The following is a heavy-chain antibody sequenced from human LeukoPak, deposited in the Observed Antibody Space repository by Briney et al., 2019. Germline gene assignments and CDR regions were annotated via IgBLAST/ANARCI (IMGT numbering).Heavy chain of an antibody. J-gene: IGHJ6*03. CDR1: GYTFTSYD. D-gene: IGHD2-8*02. CDR3: ARGSGVYYYYYYYMDV. CDR2: MNPNSGNT. V-gene: IGHV1-8*01. Sequence: GASVKVSCKASGYTFTSYDINWVRQATGQGLEWMGWMNPNSGNTGYAQKFQGRVTMTRNTSISTAYMELSSLRSEDTAVYYCARGSGVYYYYYYYMDVWGKGTTVTISS.